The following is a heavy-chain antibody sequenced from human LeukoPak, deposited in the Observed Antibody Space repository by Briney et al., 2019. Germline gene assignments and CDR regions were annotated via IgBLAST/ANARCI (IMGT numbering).Heavy chain of an antibody. D-gene: IGHD3-22*01. J-gene: IGHJ4*02. CDR3: ARLRGIVVVIFDY. Sequence: SETLSLTCAVYGGSFSGYYRSWIRQPPGKGLEWIGEINHSGSTNYNPSLKSRVTISVDTSKNQFSLKLSSVTAADTAVYYCARLRGIVVVIFDYWGQGTLVTVSS. CDR1: GGSFSGYY. CDR2: INHSGST. V-gene: IGHV4-34*01.